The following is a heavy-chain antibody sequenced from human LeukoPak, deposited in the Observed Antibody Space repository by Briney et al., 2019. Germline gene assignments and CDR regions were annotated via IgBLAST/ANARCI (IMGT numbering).Heavy chain of an antibody. D-gene: IGHD3-10*01. CDR2: INTSGST. CDR3: AGRGVIISGAWDWFDP. V-gene: IGHV4-61*02. Sequence: SETLSLTCTVSGVSLSSGNYYWRWIRQPAGKGLEWIGRINTSGSTNYNPSRKSRITISVDTSKNQFSLKRNSVTAADTAVYYCAGRGVIISGAWDWFDPGGQGTLVTVSS. CDR1: GVSLSSGNYY. J-gene: IGHJ5*02.